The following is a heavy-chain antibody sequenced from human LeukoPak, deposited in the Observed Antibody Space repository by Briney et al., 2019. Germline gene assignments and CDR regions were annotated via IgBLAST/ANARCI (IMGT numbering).Heavy chain of an antibody. CDR1: GGSISSYY. CDR3: ARDRVGGWYWLDS. Sequence: SETLSLTCTVSGGSISSYYWSWIRQPPGRGLEWIGYINSRGSTNYNPSLKSRVTMSVDTSKKQISLKVTSATVADTAIYYCARDRVGGWYWLDSWGRGTLVTVSS. CDR2: INSRGST. D-gene: IGHD6-19*01. V-gene: IGHV4-59*01. J-gene: IGHJ5*01.